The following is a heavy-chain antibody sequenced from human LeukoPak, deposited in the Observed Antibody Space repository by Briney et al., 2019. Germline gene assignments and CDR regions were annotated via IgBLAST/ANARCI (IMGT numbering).Heavy chain of an antibody. V-gene: IGHV4-34*01. D-gene: IGHD6-13*01. J-gene: IGHJ4*02. Sequence: PSETLSLTCAVYGGSFSGYYWSWIRQPPGKGLEWIGEINHSGSTNYNPSLKSRVTISVDTSKNQFSLKLSSVTAADTAVYYCARVNGYSSSWYDYWGQGTLVTVSS. CDR3: ARVNGYSSSWYDY. CDR2: INHSGST. CDR1: GGSFSGYY.